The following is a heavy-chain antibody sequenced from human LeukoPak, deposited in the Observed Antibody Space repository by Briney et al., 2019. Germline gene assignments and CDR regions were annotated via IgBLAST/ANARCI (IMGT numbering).Heavy chain of an antibody. V-gene: IGHV3-23*01. Sequence: GGSLRLSCAASGFTFSSNGMSWVRQAPGKGLEWVSGISGSGGSTYYADSVKGRFTISRDNSKNTLYLQMNSLRAEDTAVYYCAKAGIYDYVWGSYLVDWGQGILVTVSS. D-gene: IGHD3-16*01. J-gene: IGHJ4*02. CDR3: AKAGIYDYVWGSYLVD. CDR1: GFTFSSNG. CDR2: ISGSGGST.